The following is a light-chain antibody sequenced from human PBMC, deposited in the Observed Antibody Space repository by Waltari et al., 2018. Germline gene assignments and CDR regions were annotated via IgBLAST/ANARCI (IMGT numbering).Light chain of an antibody. CDR2: DVF. J-gene: IGLJ3*02. CDR3: NSYTGSRSWV. V-gene: IGLV2-14*01. CDR1: SSDVGFYNY. Sequence: QSALTQPASVSGSPGQSITISCTGTSSDVGFYNYVSWYQQHPGNAPKLIIYDVFERPSGVSHRFSGSKSGTTASMTSSGLQAEDEADDYCNSYTGSRSWVFGGGTKLTVL.